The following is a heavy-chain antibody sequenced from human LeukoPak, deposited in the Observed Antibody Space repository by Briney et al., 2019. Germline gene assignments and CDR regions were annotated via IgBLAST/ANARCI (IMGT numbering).Heavy chain of an antibody. Sequence: PSETLSLTCTVSGGSISSYYWSWIRQPPGKGLEWIGYIYYSGSTNYNPSLKSRVTISVDTSKNQFSLKLSSVTAADTAVYYCARLAAAGPNCFDPWGQGTLVTVSS. CDR3: ARLAAAGPNCFDP. CDR2: IYYSGST. D-gene: IGHD6-13*01. V-gene: IGHV4-59*01. J-gene: IGHJ5*02. CDR1: GGSISSYY.